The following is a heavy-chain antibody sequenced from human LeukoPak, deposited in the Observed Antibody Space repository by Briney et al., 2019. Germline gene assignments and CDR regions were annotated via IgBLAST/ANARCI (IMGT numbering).Heavy chain of an antibody. V-gene: IGHV1-46*01. CDR2: INPRDGTT. CDR3: ARDSGWSNYDC. J-gene: IGHJ4*02. Sequence: ASVKVSCKTFGYTFSNYYIHWVRQAPGQGLEWVGQINPRDGTTAYAPKFQGRLTMTRDTSTTTVYLDLGSLTFGDTGIYYCARDSGWSNYDCWGQGALVTVSS. CDR1: GYTFSNYY. D-gene: IGHD3-10*01.